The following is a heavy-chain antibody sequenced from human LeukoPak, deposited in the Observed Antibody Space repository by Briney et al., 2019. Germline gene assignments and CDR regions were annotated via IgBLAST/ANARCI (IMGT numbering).Heavy chain of an antibody. CDR3: ARQWGISGSSYGYSYFDY. V-gene: IGHV4-34*01. J-gene: IGHJ4*02. CDR1: GFSFSSHW. D-gene: IGHD5-18*01. Sequence: GSLRLSCAASGFSFSSHWMSWIRQPPGKGLEWIGEIDHSGSTNHNPSLKSRVTISVDTSNNQFSLKLSSVTAADTAVYYCARQWGISGSSYGYSYFDYWGQGTLVTVSS. CDR2: IDHSGST.